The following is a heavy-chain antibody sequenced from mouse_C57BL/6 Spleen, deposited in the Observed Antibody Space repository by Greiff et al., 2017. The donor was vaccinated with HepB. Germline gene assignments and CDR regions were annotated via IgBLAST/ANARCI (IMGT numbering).Heavy chain of an antibody. CDR2: INPGSGGT. V-gene: IGHV1-54*01. CDR1: GYAFTNYL. Sequence: QVQLQQSGAELVRPGTSVKVSCKASGYAFTNYLIEWVKQRPGQGLEWIGVINPGSGGTNYNEKFKGKATLTADKSSSTAYMQLSSLTSEDSAVYFCARRYSNYVGAWFAYWGQGTLVTVSA. CDR3: ARRYSNYVGAWFAY. J-gene: IGHJ3*01. D-gene: IGHD2-5*01.